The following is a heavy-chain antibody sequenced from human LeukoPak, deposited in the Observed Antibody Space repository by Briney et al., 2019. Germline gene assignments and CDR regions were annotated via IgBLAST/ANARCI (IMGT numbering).Heavy chain of an antibody. J-gene: IGHJ6*04. CDR3: AARDNGNDLLSYHAMDV. V-gene: IGHV1-69*06. Sequence: RASVKVSCKASGGSFRRYAFAWVRQAPGQGLEWMGGIMPVLDTGSYAQGFQGRVTITADRSTSTAYKELRSLRPEDTALYYCAARDNGNDLLSYHAMDVWGNGTTVTVSS. D-gene: IGHD1-1*01. CDR2: IMPVLDTG. CDR1: GGSFRRYA.